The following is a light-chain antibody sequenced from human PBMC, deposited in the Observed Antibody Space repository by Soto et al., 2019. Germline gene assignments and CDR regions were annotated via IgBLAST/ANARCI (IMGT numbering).Light chain of an antibody. CDR1: QSVGSSY. CDR3: QQYGRSPWT. CDR2: GAS. Sequence: EIVLTQSPGTLSLSPGERATLSCRASQSVGSSYLAWYQQKPGQAPRLLIYGASSRATGIPDRFSGSGSGTDFTLTISRLEPEDFGVYYCQQYGRSPWTFGQGTKVDIK. J-gene: IGKJ1*01. V-gene: IGKV3-20*01.